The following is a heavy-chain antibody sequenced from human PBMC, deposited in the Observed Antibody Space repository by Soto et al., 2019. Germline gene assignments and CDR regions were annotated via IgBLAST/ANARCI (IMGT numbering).Heavy chain of an antibody. D-gene: IGHD1-26*01. V-gene: IGHV3-21*06. CDR3: TRDQGGSYDSWFDP. CDR1: FSMYS. J-gene: IGHJ5*02. CDR2: ISSGSDFI. Sequence: GGSLRLSCNFSFSMYSMDWVRQAPGKGLEWVASISSGSDFIKYADSVKGRFTISRDNTKNSVSLQMSSLRVEDTAMYYCTRDQGGSYDSWFDPWGRGTLVT.